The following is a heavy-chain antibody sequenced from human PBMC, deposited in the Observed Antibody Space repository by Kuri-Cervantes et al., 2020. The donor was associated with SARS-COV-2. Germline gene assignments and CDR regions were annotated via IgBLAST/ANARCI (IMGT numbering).Heavy chain of an antibody. CDR3: ARVSSTKFDWFDP. CDR1: GDSVTSKSAA. CDR2: TYYRSKWYN. D-gene: IGHD3-10*02. J-gene: IGHJ5*02. Sequence: SETLSLTCAISGDSVTSKSAAWNWIRQSPSRGLEWLGRTYYRSKWYNDYAVSAKSRITINPDTSKNQFSLQLNSVTPEDTAVYYCARVSSTKFDWFDPWGQGTLVTVSS. V-gene: IGHV6-1*01.